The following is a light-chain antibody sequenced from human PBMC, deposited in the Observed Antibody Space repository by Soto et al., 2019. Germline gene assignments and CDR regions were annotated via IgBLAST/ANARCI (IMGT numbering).Light chain of an antibody. Sequence: DIQMTQSPSTLSASVGDRVTITCRASQSISSWLAWYQPKPGKAPKLLIYKASSLESGVPSRFSGSGSGTEFPLTISSLQPDDFATYYCQQYNSYALTFGGGTKV. CDR2: KAS. CDR3: QQYNSYALT. V-gene: IGKV1-5*03. J-gene: IGKJ4*01. CDR1: QSISSW.